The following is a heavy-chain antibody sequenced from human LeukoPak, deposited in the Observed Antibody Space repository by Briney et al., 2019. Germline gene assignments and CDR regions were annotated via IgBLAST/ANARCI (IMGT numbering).Heavy chain of an antibody. V-gene: IGHV3-30*04. Sequence: GGSLRLSCAASGFTFSSYAMHWVRQAPGKGLEWVAVISYDGSNKYYADSVKGRFTISRDNSKNTPYLQMNSLRAEDTAVYYCARPLAVTYYYDSSGYYYPPLGYWGQGTLVTVSS. CDR2: ISYDGSNK. D-gene: IGHD3-22*01. J-gene: IGHJ4*02. CDR3: ARPLAVTYYYDSSGYYYPPLGY. CDR1: GFTFSSYA.